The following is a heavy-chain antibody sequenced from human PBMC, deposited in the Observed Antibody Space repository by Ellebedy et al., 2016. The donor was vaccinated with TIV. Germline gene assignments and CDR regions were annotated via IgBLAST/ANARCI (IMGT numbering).Heavy chain of an antibody. CDR1: GYTFATHA. CDR3: ARDRSSSWSSYFDS. CDR2: INPANGDT. D-gene: IGHD6-13*01. J-gene: IGHJ4*02. Sequence: ASVKVSCKASGYTFATHALYWLRQAPGQRLEWMGWINPANGDTRYSQRFLGRVSITRDTSTNTVFMDLSGLQSEDTALYYCARDRSSSWSSYFDSWGQGTLVTVSS. V-gene: IGHV1-3*01.